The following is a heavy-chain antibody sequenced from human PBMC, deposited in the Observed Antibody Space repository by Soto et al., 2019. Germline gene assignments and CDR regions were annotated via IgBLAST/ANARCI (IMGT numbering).Heavy chain of an antibody. Sequence: QLQLQESGPGLVKPSETLSLTCTVSGGSISSSSYYWDWIRQSPGKGLEWIGSIDYGGSTYYNPSLTRRVTISVDTSKNPFSLNLYSATAADTAIYYCARRVYDKSGYYLIGFDCWGLGSLVTVSS. CDR3: ARRVYDKSGYYLIGFDC. CDR2: IDYGGST. J-gene: IGHJ5*01. CDR1: GGSISSSSYY. V-gene: IGHV4-39*01. D-gene: IGHD3-22*01.